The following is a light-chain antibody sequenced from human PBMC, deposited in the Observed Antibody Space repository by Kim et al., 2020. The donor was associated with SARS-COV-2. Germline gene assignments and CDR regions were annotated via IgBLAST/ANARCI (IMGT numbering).Light chain of an antibody. CDR3: HHYGSAPQT. Sequence: SPGERATLSCRASQSVVSSYLAWHQQKPGKAPRLLIYGASRRATGIPDRFSGSGSGTDFTLTISRLEPEDSAVYYCHHYGSAPQTFGQGTKVDIK. CDR1: QSVVSSY. V-gene: IGKV3-20*01. CDR2: GAS. J-gene: IGKJ1*01.